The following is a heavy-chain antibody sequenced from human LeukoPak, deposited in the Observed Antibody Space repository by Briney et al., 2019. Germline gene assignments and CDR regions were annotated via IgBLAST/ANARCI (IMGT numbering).Heavy chain of an antibody. CDR1: GGSISSSSYY. J-gene: IGHJ4*02. D-gene: IGHD3-10*01. V-gene: IGHV4-61*01. Sequence: PSETLSLTCTVSGGSISSSSYYWGWIRQPPGKGLEWIGYIYYSGSTNYNPSLKSRVTISVDTSKNQFSLKLSSVTAADTAVYYCARDRGDYPYYFDYWGQGTLVTVSS. CDR3: ARDRGDYPYYFDY. CDR2: IYYSGST.